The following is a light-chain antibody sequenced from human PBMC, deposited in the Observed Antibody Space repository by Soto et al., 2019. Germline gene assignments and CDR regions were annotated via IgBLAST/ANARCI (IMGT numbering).Light chain of an antibody. CDR3: QQYNSYSPLT. Sequence: DSQMTQSPSSLSASVGNRGTITSLSGQSISSYLNWYQQKPGKAPNLLIYAASSLRSGVPSRFSGSGSGTEFTLTINFLQPDDFATYYCQQYNSYSPLTFGGGTKVDIK. CDR2: AAS. CDR1: QSISSY. J-gene: IGKJ4*01. V-gene: IGKV1-5*01.